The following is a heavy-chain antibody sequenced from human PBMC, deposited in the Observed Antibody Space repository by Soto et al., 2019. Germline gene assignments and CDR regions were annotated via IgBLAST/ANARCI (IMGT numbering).Heavy chain of an antibody. Sequence: PGGSLRLSCAASGFTFSSYSMNWVRQAPGKGLEWVSSISSSSYIYYADSVKGRFTISRDNAKNSLYLQMNSLRAEDTAVYYCAREPDYDYVWGSSGRLSTPAFDYWGQGTLVTVSS. CDR3: AREPDYDYVWGSSGRLSTPAFDY. CDR2: ISSSSYI. D-gene: IGHD3-16*01. J-gene: IGHJ4*02. CDR1: GFTFSSYS. V-gene: IGHV3-21*01.